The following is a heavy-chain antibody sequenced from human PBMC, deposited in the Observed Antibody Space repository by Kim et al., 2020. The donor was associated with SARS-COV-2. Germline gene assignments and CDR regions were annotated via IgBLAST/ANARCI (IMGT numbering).Heavy chain of an antibody. D-gene: IGHD1-1*01. Sequence: SETLSLTCTVSGGSITSSDYYWGWIRQPPEKGLEWIGSVFHNGNTYYSPSLKSRVAMSVDTSQNQFSLKLSSVTATDAAIYYCARQPRVQNWNY. CDR3: ARQPRVQNWNY. CDR1: GGSITSSDYY. CDR2: VFHNGNT. V-gene: IGHV4-39*01. J-gene: IGHJ6*03.